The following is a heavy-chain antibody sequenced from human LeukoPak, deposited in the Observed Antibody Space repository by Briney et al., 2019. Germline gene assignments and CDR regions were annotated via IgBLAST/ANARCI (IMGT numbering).Heavy chain of an antibody. J-gene: IGHJ5*02. D-gene: IGHD3-10*01. V-gene: IGHV4-38-2*02. CDR1: GYSISSGYY. CDR2: IYYSGST. CDR3: ARELGHRGARWFDP. Sequence: SETLSLTCTVSGYSISSGYYWGWIRQPPGKGLEWIGYIYYSGSTNYNPSLKSRVTISVDTSKNQFSLKLSSVTAADTAVYYCARELGHRGARWFDPWGQGTLVTVSS.